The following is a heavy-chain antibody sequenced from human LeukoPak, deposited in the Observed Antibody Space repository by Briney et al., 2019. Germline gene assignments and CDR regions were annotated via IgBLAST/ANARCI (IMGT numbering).Heavy chain of an antibody. D-gene: IGHD2-2*03. CDR2: INHSGST. J-gene: IGHJ6*04. CDR1: GGSFSGYY. CDR3: ARRGVHGYCSSTSCYAWSRYYYYGMDV. V-gene: IGHV4-34*01. Sequence: SETLSPTCAVYGGSFSGYYWSWIRQPPGKGLEWIGEINHSGSTNYNPSLKSRVTISVDTSRNQFSLKLSSVTAADTAVYYCARRGVHGYCSSTSCYAWSRYYYYGMDVWGKGTTVTVSS.